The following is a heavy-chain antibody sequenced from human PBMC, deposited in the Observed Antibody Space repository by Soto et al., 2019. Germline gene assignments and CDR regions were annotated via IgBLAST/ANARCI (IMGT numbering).Heavy chain of an antibody. V-gene: IGHV3-48*03. CDR1: GLTFSSFE. CDR3: ARSDGYSGPSIDY. CDR2: INSRGSTT. J-gene: IGHJ4*02. D-gene: IGHD5-12*01. Sequence: GGSLRLSCGAFGLTFSSFEMNWVRQAPLKGPEWLSSINSRGSTTYYADSVRGRFTISRDNAKNLVFLQMNSLRAEDTAVYYCARSDGYSGPSIDYWGQGTLVTVSS.